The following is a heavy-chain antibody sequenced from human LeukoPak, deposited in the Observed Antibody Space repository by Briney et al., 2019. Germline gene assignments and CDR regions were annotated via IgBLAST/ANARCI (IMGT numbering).Heavy chain of an antibody. CDR2: IYYSGST. CDR3: ARDPTGTTVTLDY. Sequence: SETLSLTCTVSGGSISSYYWSWIRQPPGKGLEWIGSIYYSGSTYYNPSLKSRVTISVDTSKNQFSLKLSSVTAADTAVYYCARDPTGTTVTLDYRGQGTLVTVSS. CDR1: GGSISSYY. J-gene: IGHJ4*02. V-gene: IGHV4-59*12. D-gene: IGHD4-17*01.